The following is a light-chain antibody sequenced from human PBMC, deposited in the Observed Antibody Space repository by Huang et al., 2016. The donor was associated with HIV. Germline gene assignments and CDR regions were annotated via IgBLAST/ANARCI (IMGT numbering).Light chain of an antibody. J-gene: IGKJ3*01. CDR3: QHYGSSRLT. V-gene: IGKV3-20*01. CDR2: DTS. CDR1: QSVSSNH. Sequence: EIVLTQSPGTLSLSPGERATLSCRASQSVSSNHLVWYKQKPGQAPRLLIYDTSTRATGIPDRCSGSGSGTDFTLTISRLEPEDLAVYYWQHYGSSRLTFGPGTKVHIK.